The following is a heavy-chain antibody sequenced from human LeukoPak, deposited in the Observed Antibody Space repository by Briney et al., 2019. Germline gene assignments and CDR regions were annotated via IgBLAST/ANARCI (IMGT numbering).Heavy chain of an antibody. J-gene: IGHJ5*02. CDR1: GFTFSSYG. CDR2: IWYDGSNK. CDR3: AKGCHNYDFWSGNLDP. Sequence: TGRSLRLSCAASGFTFSSYGMHWVRQAPGKGLEWVAVIWYDGSNKYYADSVKGRFTISRDNSKNTLYLQMNSLRAEDTAVYYCAKGCHNYDFWSGNLDPWGQGTLVTVSS. D-gene: IGHD3-3*01. V-gene: IGHV3-33*06.